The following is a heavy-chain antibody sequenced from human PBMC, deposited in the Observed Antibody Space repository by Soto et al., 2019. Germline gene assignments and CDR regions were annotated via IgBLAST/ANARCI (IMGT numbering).Heavy chain of an antibody. CDR2: INHSGST. CDR1: GGSFSGYY. Sequence: SETLSLTCAVYGGSFSGYYWSWIRQPPGKGLEWIGEINHSGSTNYNPSLKSRVTISVDTSKNQFSLKLSSVTAADTAVYYCARGRVGGTVTPRGLGYYYYGMDVWGQGTTVTVSS. CDR3: ARGRVGGTVTPRGLGYYYYGMDV. J-gene: IGHJ6*02. V-gene: IGHV4-34*01. D-gene: IGHD4-17*01.